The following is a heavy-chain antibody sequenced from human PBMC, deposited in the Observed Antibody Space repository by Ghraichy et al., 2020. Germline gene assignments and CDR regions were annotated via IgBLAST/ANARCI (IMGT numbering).Heavy chain of an antibody. CDR2: IDYSGST. J-gene: IGHJ6*02. D-gene: IGHD2-21*01. V-gene: IGHV4-31*03. Sequence: SETLSLTCTVSGGSISSGGYYWSWIRQHPGKGLEWIGYIDYSGSTYYNPSLKSRVTISVDTSKNQFSLKLSSVTAADTAVYYGARASVVYYYYYGMDVWGQGIAVTVSS. CDR1: GGSISSGGYY. CDR3: ARASVVYYYYYGMDV.